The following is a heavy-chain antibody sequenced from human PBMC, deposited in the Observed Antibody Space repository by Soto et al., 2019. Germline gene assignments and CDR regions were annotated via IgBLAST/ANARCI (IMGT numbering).Heavy chain of an antibody. CDR1: GYTLTELS. CDR2: FDPEDGET. D-gene: IGHD5-12*01. Sequence: ASVKVSCKVSGYTLTELSIHWVRQATGKGLEWMGGFDPEDGETIYAQKFQGRVTMTRNTSTNTAYMELSSLRSEDTAVYYCERGVRRLRFYTGFDNWGQGTLVTVSS. CDR3: ERGVRRLRFYTGFDN. V-gene: IGHV1-24*01. J-gene: IGHJ4*02.